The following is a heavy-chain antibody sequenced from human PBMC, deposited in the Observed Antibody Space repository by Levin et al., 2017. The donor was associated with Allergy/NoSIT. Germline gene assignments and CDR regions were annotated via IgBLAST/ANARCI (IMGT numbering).Heavy chain of an antibody. Sequence: PSETLSLTCAASGFTFSSYWMSWVRQAPGKGLEWVANIKQDGSEEYYVDSVKGRFTISRDNAKNSLYLQMNSLRAEDTAVYYCARGGGVTIYDYGMDVWGQGTTVTVSS. CDR3: ARGGGVTIYDYGMDV. D-gene: IGHD3-3*01. J-gene: IGHJ6*02. CDR2: IKQDGSEE. CDR1: GFTFSSYW. V-gene: IGHV3-7*01.